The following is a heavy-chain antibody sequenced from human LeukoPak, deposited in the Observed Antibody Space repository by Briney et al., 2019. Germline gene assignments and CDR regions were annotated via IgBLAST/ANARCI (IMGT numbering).Heavy chain of an antibody. Sequence: PGGSLRLSCAASGFSFSSYSMNWVRQAPGKGLEWVSFISTSSSYIYYADSVKGRFTISRDNSRNTLYVQMNSLRAEDTAVYYCARDRNWGAYDIWGQGTMVTVSS. CDR3: ARDRNWGAYDI. CDR2: ISTSSSYI. D-gene: IGHD7-27*01. J-gene: IGHJ3*02. CDR1: GFSFSSYS. V-gene: IGHV3-21*04.